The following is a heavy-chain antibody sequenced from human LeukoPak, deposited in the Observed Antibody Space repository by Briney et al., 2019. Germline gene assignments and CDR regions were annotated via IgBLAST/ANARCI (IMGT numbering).Heavy chain of an antibody. Sequence: GGSLRLSCAASGFTVSSNYMSWVRQAPGKGLEWVSVIYSGGSTYYADSVKGRFTIFRDNSKNTLYLQMNSLGGDGTAVYYCARGSPLTAGPFDPWGQGTLVTVSS. CDR2: IYSGGST. CDR1: GFTVSSNY. D-gene: IGHD7-27*01. CDR3: ARGSPLTAGPFDP. J-gene: IGHJ5*02. V-gene: IGHV3-66*01.